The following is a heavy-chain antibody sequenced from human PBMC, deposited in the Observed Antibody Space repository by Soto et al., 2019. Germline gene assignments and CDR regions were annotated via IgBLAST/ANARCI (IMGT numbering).Heavy chain of an antibody. J-gene: IGHJ5*02. CDR3: ARDTYYYDSSGYQPFDP. D-gene: IGHD3-22*01. CDR2: INAGNGNT. Sequence: ASVKVSCKASGYTFTSYAMHWVRQAPGQRLEWMGWINAGNGNTKYSQKFQGRVTITRDTSASTAYMGLSSLRSEDTAVYYCARDTYYYDSSGYQPFDPWGQGTLVTVSS. V-gene: IGHV1-3*01. CDR1: GYTFTSYA.